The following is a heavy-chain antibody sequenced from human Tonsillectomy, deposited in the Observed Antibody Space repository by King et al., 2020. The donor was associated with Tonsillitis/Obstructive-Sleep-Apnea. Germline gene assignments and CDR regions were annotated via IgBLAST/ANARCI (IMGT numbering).Heavy chain of an antibody. D-gene: IGHD3-10*01. V-gene: IGHV4-34*01. CDR2: INHSGST. J-gene: IGHJ3*02. CDR1: GGSFSGYY. CDR3: ARDGITMVQGVIPTPDAFVI. Sequence: VQLQQWGAGLLKPSETLSLTCAVYGGSFSGYYWSWIRQPPGKGLEWIGEINHSGSTNYNPSLKSRVTISVDTSKNQFSLKLSSVTAADTAVYYCARDGITMVQGVIPTPDAFVIWGQGTMVTVSS.